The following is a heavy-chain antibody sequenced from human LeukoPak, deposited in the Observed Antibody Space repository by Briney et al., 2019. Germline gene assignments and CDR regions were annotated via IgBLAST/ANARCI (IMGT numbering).Heavy chain of an antibody. J-gene: IGHJ4*02. Sequence: SETLSLTCAVYGGSFSAYYWSWIRQPPGKGLEWIGYIYYSGSTYYNPSLKSRVTISVDTSKNQFSLKLSSVTAADTAVYYCARAQGIYDSSGYYHDYWAREPWSPSPQ. D-gene: IGHD3-22*01. V-gene: IGHV4-30-4*08. CDR2: IYYSGST. CDR3: ARAQGIYDSSGYYHDY. CDR1: GGSFSAYY.